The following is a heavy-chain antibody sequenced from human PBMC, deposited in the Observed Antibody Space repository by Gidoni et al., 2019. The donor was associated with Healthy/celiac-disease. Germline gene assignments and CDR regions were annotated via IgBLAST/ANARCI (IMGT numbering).Heavy chain of an antibody. CDR2: IGTAGDT. J-gene: IGHJ6*02. D-gene: IGHD6-13*01. CDR3: ARAAAGHFDYYDGMDV. CDR1: GFTFSSYD. V-gene: IGHV3-13*01. Sequence: EVQLVESGGGLVQPGGSLRLSCAASGFTFSSYDMHWVRQATGKGLELVAAIGTAGDTYYQGSVKGRFTISRENAKNSLYLQMNSLRAGDTAGYYCARAAAGHFDYYDGMDVWGQGTTVTVSS.